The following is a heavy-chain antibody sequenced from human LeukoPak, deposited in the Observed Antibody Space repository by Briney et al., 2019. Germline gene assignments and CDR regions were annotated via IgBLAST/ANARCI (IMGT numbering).Heavy chain of an antibody. V-gene: IGHV3-9*01. CDR3: AKTGDSSGYYLPDY. Sequence: PRWSLPDSLVHPLLIYLEYLLHGLRPARCRGGEGVSASSCHSGSIGYADSLKGRFTISRDNAKNSLYLQMNSLRAEETALYYCAKTGDSSGYYLPDYWGQGTLVTVSS. D-gene: IGHD3-22*01. CDR1: LIYLEYLL. CDR2: SSCHSGSI. J-gene: IGHJ4*02.